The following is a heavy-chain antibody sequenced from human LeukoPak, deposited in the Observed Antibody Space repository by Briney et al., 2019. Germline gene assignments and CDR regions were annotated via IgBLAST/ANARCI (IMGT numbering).Heavy chain of an antibody. D-gene: IGHD3-9*01. CDR3: SRDRGYYDILTGCSYGMDV. J-gene: IGHJ6*02. V-gene: IGHV4-59*01. CDR2: IYYSGST. CDR1: GVSISSYY. Sequence: PSETLSLTCTVSGVSISSYYWSWIRQPPGKGLEWIGYIYYSGSTNYNPSLRSRVTISVDTSKNQFSLKLSSVTAADTAVYYCSRDRGYYDILTGCSYGMDVWAQGTTVTVTS.